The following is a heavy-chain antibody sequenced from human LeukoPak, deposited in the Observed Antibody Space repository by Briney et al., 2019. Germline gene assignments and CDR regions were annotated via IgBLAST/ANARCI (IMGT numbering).Heavy chain of an antibody. V-gene: IGHV1-46*01. CDR1: GYTFTNYY. D-gene: IGHD3-16*01. J-gene: IGHJ4*02. Sequence: ASVKVSCKASGYTFTNYYIHWVRQAPGQGLEWVGLINPNGGNAGYAQRFQGRVTVTTDTSTSTVFMELNSLQSEDTAVYYCARERRAWGEDFWGQGTLVTVSS. CDR2: INPNGGNA. CDR3: ARERRAWGEDF.